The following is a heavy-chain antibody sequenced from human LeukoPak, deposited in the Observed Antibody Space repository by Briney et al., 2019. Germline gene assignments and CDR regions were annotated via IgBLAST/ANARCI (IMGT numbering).Heavy chain of an antibody. CDR1: AYSFTDYY. D-gene: IGHD3-22*01. Sequence: ASVKVSCKASAYSFTDYYIHWVPQAPAQGLEWMGRINPNTGVTDYAQIFKGRVTMTRDTSISTAYMELSRLGSDDTAVYSCARPSPPSSFASSGYYYGDYWGQGTLVTVSS. V-gene: IGHV1-2*06. CDR3: ARPSPPSSFASSGYYYGDY. CDR2: INPNTGVT. J-gene: IGHJ4*02.